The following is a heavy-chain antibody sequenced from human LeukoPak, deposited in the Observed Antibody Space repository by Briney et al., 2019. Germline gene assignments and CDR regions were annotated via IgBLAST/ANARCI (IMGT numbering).Heavy chain of an antibody. Sequence: GESLKISCKGSGYSFTSCWISWVRQMPGKGLEWMGRIDPSDSYTNYSPSFQGHVTISADKSISTAYLQWSSLKASDTAMYYCARHGSIVATIPDFDYWGQGTLVTVSS. D-gene: IGHD5-12*01. CDR2: IDPSDSYT. V-gene: IGHV5-10-1*01. J-gene: IGHJ4*02. CDR3: ARHGSIVATIPDFDY. CDR1: GYSFTSCW.